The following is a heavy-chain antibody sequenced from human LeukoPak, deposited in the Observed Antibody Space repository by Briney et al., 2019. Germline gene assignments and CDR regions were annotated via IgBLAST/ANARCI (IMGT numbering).Heavy chain of an antibody. D-gene: IGHD3-22*01. CDR1: GFTFSSYA. CDR2: ISGSGGST. J-gene: IGHJ5*02. Sequence: GGSLRLSCAASGFTFSSYAMSWVRQAPGKGLEWVSAISGSGGSTYYADSVKGRFTISRDNSKNTLCLQMNSLRAEDTAVYYCAKDQYSSGYYDWFDPWGQGTLVTVSS. CDR3: AKDQYSSGYYDWFDP. V-gene: IGHV3-23*01.